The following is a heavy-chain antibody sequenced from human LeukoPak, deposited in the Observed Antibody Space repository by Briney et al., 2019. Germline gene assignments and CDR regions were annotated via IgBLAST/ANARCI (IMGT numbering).Heavy chain of an antibody. J-gene: IGHJ4*02. CDR1: GYTFTSYG. D-gene: IGHD6-13*01. Sequence: ASVKVSCKASGYTFTSYGISWVRQASGQGLEWMGWISAYNGNTNYAQKLQGRVTMTTDTSTSTAYMELRSLRSDDTAVYYCARDLSSLAVSSSWYYFDYWGQGTLVTVSS. CDR3: ARDLSSLAVSSSWYYFDY. CDR2: ISAYNGNT. V-gene: IGHV1-18*01.